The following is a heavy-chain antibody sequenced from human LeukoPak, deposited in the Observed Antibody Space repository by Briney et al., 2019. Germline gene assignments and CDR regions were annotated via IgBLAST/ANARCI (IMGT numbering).Heavy chain of an antibody. CDR3: ASRHPMVVAAPFDY. CDR1: GYTFSGYY. Sequence: VASVKVSCKASGYTFSGYYMHWVRQAPGQGLEWMGWINPNSGATNYAQKFQGRVTMTRDTSISTAYMELSRLRSDDTAVYYCASRHPMVVAAPFDYWGQGTLVTVSS. D-gene: IGHD2-15*01. J-gene: IGHJ4*02. CDR2: INPNSGAT. V-gene: IGHV1-2*02.